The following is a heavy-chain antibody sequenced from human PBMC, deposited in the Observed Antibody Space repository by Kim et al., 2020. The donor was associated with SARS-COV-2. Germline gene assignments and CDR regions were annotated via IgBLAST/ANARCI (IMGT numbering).Heavy chain of an antibody. Sequence: SGSTNYNPSLKSRVTISVDTSKNQFSLKLSSVTTADTAVYYCARGYDFDYWGQGTLVTVSS. V-gene: IGHV4-34*01. J-gene: IGHJ4*02. CDR3: ARGYDFDY. D-gene: IGHD5-12*01. CDR2: SGST.